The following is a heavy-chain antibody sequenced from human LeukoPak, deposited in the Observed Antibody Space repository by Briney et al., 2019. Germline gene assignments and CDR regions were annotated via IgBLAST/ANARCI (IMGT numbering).Heavy chain of an antibody. V-gene: IGHV5-51*01. D-gene: IGHD6-19*01. J-gene: IGHJ4*02. CDR3: ARHPRGYSSGWYFDY. Sequence: GESLKISCKGSGYSFTRYWIGWVRQMPGKGLDWMGIIYPGDSDTRYSPSFQGQVTISADKSISTAYLQWSSLKASDTAMYYCARHPRGYSSGWYFDYWGQGTLVTVSS. CDR2: IYPGDSDT. CDR1: GYSFTRYW.